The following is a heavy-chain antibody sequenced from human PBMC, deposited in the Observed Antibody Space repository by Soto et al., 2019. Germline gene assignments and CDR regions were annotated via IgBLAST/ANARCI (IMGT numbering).Heavy chain of an antibody. V-gene: IGHV4-31*03. CDR2: IYYSGST. J-gene: IGHJ5*02. CDR1: GGSISSGGYY. CDR3: ARVGGINWFDP. Sequence: QVQLQESGPGLVKPPQTLSLTCTVSGGSISSGGYYWSWIRQHPGKGLEWIGYIYYSGSTYYNPSLKRRVTISGDTSKNQFSLKLSSVTAADTAVYYCARVGGINWFDPWGQGTLVTVSS. D-gene: IGHD1-20*01.